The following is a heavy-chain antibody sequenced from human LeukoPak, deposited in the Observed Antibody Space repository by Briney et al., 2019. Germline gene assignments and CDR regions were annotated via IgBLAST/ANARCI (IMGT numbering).Heavy chain of an antibody. D-gene: IGHD3-3*01. J-gene: IGHJ4*02. CDR3: AKDSVALGYDFWSGYSDY. V-gene: IGHV3-66*01. Sequence: GGSLRLSCAASGFTVSSNYMSWVRQAPGKGLEWVSVIYSGGSTYYADSVKGRFTISRDNSKNTLYLQMNSLRAEDTAVYYCAKDSVALGYDFWSGYSDYWGQGTLVTVSS. CDR1: GFTVSSNY. CDR2: IYSGGST.